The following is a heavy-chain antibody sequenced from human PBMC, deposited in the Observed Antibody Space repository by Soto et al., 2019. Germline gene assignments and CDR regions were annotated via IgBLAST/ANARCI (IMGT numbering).Heavy chain of an antibody. CDR1: GYTFTSFY. D-gene: IGHD3-16*01. J-gene: IGHJ6*02. V-gene: IGHV1-46*01. CDR2: INPTSDST. CDR3: ARDKYTLPDYGMDV. Sequence: ASVKVSCKASGYTFTSFYIHWVRQAPGQGLEWMGIINPTSDSTSYAQKFQGRVTMTRDTSTSTVYMELSSLRSEDTAVYYCARDKYTLPDYGMDVWGQGXPVTVYS.